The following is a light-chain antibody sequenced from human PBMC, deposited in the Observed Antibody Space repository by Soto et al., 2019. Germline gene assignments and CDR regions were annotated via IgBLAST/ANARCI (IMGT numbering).Light chain of an antibody. J-gene: IGKJ5*01. V-gene: IGKV1-5*03. CDR3: QQYNSYSVT. Sequence: DIQLTQSPSTLSASVGDRVTITCRASQSISSWLAWYPQKQGKAPKLXIYKASSLESGVPSRFRGSGSGTELTITISSLQPDDFETYYCQQYNSYSVTFGQGTRLEIK. CDR1: QSISSW. CDR2: KAS.